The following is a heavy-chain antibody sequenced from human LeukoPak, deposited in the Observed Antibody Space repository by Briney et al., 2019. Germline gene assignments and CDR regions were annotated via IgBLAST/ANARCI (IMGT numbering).Heavy chain of an antibody. Sequence: PSETLSLTCTVSWGSSAAYYWSCIRQAPGKRLEWIGFISDSGNTDYNPSLKSRVTISLDTSENQFSLRLTSVTAADAAVYYCARGYRYYYYYMDVWGKGTTVTVSS. CDR3: ARGYRYYYYYMDV. D-gene: IGHD2-2*02. CDR1: WGSSAAYY. V-gene: IGHV4-59*01. CDR2: ISDSGNT. J-gene: IGHJ6*03.